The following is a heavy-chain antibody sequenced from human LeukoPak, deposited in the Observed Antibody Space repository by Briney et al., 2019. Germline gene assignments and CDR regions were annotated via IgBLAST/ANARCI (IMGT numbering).Heavy chain of an antibody. CDR3: AVLSQYRGSYYPLDY. CDR2: INSDGSST. J-gene: IGHJ4*02. Sequence: GGSLRLSCAAFGFTFSSYWMHWVRQAPGKGLVWVSRINSDGSSTSYADSVKGRFTISRDNAKNTLYLQMNSLRAEDTAVYYCAVLSQYRGSYYPLDYWGQGTLVTVSS. V-gene: IGHV3-74*01. CDR1: GFTFSSYW. D-gene: IGHD1-26*01.